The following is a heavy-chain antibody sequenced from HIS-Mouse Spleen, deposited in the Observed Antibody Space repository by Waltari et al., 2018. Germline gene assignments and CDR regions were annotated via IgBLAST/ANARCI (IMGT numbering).Heavy chain of an antibody. CDR3: ARIAEGYSSSWYAFDY. D-gene: IGHD6-13*01. V-gene: IGHV2-70*15. Sequence: QVTLRESGPALVKPTQTLTLTCTFPGFSPSPSGMWVSRLRQPPGKALEWLARIDWDDYKYYSTSLKTRLTISKDTSKNQVVLTMTNMDPVDTATYYCARIAEGYSSSWYAFDYWGQGTLVTVSS. CDR1: GFSPSPSGMW. CDR2: IDWDDYK. J-gene: IGHJ4*02.